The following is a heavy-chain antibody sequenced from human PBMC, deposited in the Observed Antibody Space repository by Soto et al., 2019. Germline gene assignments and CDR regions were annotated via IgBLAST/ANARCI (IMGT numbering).Heavy chain of an antibody. CDR2: IYYSGST. Sequence: SETLSLTCTVSGGSISSSSYYWGWIRQPPGKGLEWIGSIYYSGSTYYNPSLKSRVTISLDTSKNQFSLKLSSVTAADTAVYYCARSGYSGYGRYYYYYYMDVWGKGTTVTVSS. V-gene: IGHV4-39*01. CDR1: GGSISSSSYY. D-gene: IGHD5-12*01. CDR3: ARSGYSGYGRYYYYYYMDV. J-gene: IGHJ6*03.